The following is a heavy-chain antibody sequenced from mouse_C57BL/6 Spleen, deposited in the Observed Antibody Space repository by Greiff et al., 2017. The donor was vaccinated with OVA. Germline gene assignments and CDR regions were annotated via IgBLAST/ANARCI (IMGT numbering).Heavy chain of an antibody. CDR2: ISSGGDYI. CDR3: TREGANSWFAY. V-gene: IGHV5-9-1*02. J-gene: IGHJ3*01. D-gene: IGHD3-1*01. CDR1: GFTFSSYA. Sequence: EVQLVESGEGLVKPGGSLKLSCAASGFTFSSYAMSWVRQTPEKRLEWVAYISSGGDYIYYADTVKGRFTISRDNARNTLYLQRSSLKSEDTAMYYCTREGANSWFAYWGQGTLVTVSA.